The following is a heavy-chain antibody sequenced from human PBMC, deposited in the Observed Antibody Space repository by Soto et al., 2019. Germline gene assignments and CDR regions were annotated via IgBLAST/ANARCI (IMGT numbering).Heavy chain of an antibody. Sequence: QVQLVQSGAEVKKPGSSVKVSCKASGDTFSSYAISWVRQAPGQGLEWMGGIIPIFGTANYAQKFQGRVTITADESTSTAYMELSSQRSEDTAVYYCARDGSGYRSRASPMDVWGQGTTVTVAS. CDR1: GDTFSSYA. V-gene: IGHV1-69*01. J-gene: IGHJ6*02. CDR2: IIPIFGTA. D-gene: IGHD3-22*01. CDR3: ARDGSGYRSRASPMDV.